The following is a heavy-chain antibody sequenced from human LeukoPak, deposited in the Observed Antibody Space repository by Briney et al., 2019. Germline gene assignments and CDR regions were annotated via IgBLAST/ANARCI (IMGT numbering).Heavy chain of an antibody. CDR1: GGTFSSYA. Sequence: SVKVSCKASGGTFSSYAISWVRQAPGQGLEWMGGIIPIFGTANYAQKFQGRVTITADKSTSTAYMELSSLRSEDTAVYYCATNHYYDFWSGSPGPYYYYYMDVWGKGTTVTVSS. D-gene: IGHD3-3*01. V-gene: IGHV1-69*06. J-gene: IGHJ6*03. CDR2: IIPIFGTA. CDR3: ATNHYYDFWSGSPGPYYYYYMDV.